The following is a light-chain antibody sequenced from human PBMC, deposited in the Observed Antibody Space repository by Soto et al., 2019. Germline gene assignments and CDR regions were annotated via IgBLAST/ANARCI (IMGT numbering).Light chain of an antibody. CDR3: QVWDPSSDPNYV. J-gene: IGLJ1*01. CDR2: DDS. V-gene: IGLV3-21*02. Sequence: SYELTQPPSVSVAPGQTARITCGGNNIGSKSVHWCQQKPGQAPVLVVYDDSDRPSGIPERFSGSKSGNTATLTISRVEVGDEADYFCQVWDPSSDPNYVFGTGTKVTVL. CDR1: NIGSKS.